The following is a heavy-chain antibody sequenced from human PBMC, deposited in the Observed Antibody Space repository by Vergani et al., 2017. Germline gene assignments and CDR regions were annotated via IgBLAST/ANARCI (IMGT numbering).Heavy chain of an antibody. Sequence: QLQLQESGPGLVKPSETLSVTRTVSGGSITSSSYYWGWIRQPPGKGLEWIGSVSYCGNIYYNPSLKSRLSISVDTSRNQVSLGLTSVTAADTAVYYCARRVDTSTSWSYSWFDPWGQGTLVTVSS. D-gene: IGHD6-13*01. J-gene: IGHJ5*02. CDR2: VSYCGNI. CDR3: ARRVDTSTSWSYSWFDP. V-gene: IGHV4-39*01. CDR1: GGSITSSSYY.